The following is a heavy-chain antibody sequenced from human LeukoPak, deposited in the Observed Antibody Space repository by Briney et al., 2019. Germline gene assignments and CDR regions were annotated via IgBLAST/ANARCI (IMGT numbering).Heavy chain of an antibody. CDR3: ARDHYYGSGTQVEYFDY. CDR1: AFTFSSYA. CDR2: ISSSGSTI. V-gene: IGHV3-48*03. J-gene: IGHJ4*02. Sequence: GGSLRLSCAASAFTFSSYAMAWVRQAPGKGLEWVSYISSSGSTIYYADSVKGRFTISRDNAKNSLYLQMNSLRAEDTAVYYCARDHYYGSGTQVEYFDYWGQGTLVTVSS. D-gene: IGHD3-10*01.